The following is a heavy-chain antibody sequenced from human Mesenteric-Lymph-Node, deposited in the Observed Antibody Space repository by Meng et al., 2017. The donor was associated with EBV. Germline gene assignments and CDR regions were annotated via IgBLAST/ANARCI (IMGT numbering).Heavy chain of an antibody. J-gene: IGHJ4*02. CDR3: ARGNYNFGQNFDY. CDR1: GGSISGSPYY. D-gene: IGHD1-1*01. CDR2: YSSGNT. Sequence: QMHLQESGPGLVKPSETLSLPRTVSGGSISGSPYYWSWIRQSPGKGLEWIGYSSGNTYYNPSLKSRVSISLDTSKNQFFLKLTSVTAADTAVYYCARGNYNFGQNFDYWGQGTLVTVSS. V-gene: IGHV4-30-4*01.